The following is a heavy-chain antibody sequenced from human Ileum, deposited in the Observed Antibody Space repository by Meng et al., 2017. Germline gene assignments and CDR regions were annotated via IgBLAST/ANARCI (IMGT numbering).Heavy chain of an antibody. V-gene: IGHV4-4*02. Sequence: QVQRQEAGPGLVQPSGPLSLTCAVSGGSISSSNWWSWVRQPPGKGLEWIGEIYHSGSTNYNPSLKSRVTISVDKSKNQFSLKLSSVTAADTAVYYCARIDDYGDYVDYWGQGTLVTVSS. CDR3: ARIDDYGDYVDY. D-gene: IGHD4-17*01. CDR2: IYHSGST. J-gene: IGHJ4*02. CDR1: GGSISSSNW.